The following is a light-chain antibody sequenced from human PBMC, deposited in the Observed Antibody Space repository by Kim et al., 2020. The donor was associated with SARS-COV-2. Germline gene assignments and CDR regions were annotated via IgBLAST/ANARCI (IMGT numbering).Light chain of an antibody. V-gene: IGKV1-33*01. CDR1: QEITNH. CDR3: QHYDLPIT. Sequence: SASVGDTVTITCQASQEITNHLNWYQQKPGKAPKLLIYDATDLEIGVPARFSGSGSGTDFTFTIRSLQPDDIATYYCQHYDLPITFGQGTRLEIK. CDR2: DAT. J-gene: IGKJ5*01.